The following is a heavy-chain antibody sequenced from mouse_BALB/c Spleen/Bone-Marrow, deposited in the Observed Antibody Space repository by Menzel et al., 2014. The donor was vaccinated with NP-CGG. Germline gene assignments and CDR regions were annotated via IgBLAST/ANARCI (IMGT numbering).Heavy chain of an antibody. CDR1: GYTFTSYW. V-gene: IGHV1S127*01. Sequence: QVHVKQSGAELVKPGASVKMSCKASGYTFTSYWMHWGKQRPGQGLEWIGVIDPSDSYTSYNQKFKGKATLTVDTSSSTAYMQLSSLTSEDSAVYYCTRGDYDWYFDVWGAGTTVTVSS. J-gene: IGHJ1*01. CDR2: IDPSDSYT. CDR3: TRGDYDWYFDV. D-gene: IGHD2-4*01.